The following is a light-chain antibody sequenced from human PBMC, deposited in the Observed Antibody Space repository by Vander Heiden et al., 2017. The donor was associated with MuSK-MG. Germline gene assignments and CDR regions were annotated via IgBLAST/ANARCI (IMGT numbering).Light chain of an antibody. CDR2: EVT. CDR1: SSAVGDYHY. CDR3: SSYTSRSTRV. J-gene: IGLJ2*01. V-gene: IGLV2-14*01. Sequence: QSALTQPPSVAGSPGQSITISCTGTSSAVGDYHYVSWYQQHPGKAPKLMIYEVTNRPSGVSNRFSGSKSGNTASLTISGLQADDEADYYCSSYTSRSTRVFGGGTKLTVL.